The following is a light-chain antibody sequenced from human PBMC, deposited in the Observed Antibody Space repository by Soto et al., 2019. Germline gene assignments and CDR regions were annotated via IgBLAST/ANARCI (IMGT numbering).Light chain of an antibody. CDR2: GAS. CDR3: QQYGSSPIT. CDR1: QSVLSSSNNLNY. J-gene: IGKJ5*01. Sequence: DILMTQSPDSLAVSLGERATINCKSSQSVLSSSNNLNYLAWYQQKPGQAPRLLIYGASSRATGIPDRFSGSGSGTDFTLTISRLEPEDFAVYYCQQYGSSPITFGQGTRLEIK. V-gene: IGKV4-1*01.